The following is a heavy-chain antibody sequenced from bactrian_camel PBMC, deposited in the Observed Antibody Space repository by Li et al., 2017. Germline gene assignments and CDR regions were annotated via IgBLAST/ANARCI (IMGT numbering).Heavy chain of an antibody. D-gene: IGHD1*01. CDR1: GLTCIHSGFTYDDSD. Sequence: HVQLVESGGGSVQAGGSLRLSCAASGLTCIHSGFTYDDSDVGWFRQAPGNECELVSFISDDGTTYYADSMKGRVTISQDSANPTVHLQMNSLKPEDTAVYYCAADEFVVGGRWCWGQGTQVTVS. CDR2: ISDDGTT. CDR3: AADEFVVGGRWC. J-gene: IGHJ4*01. V-gene: IGHV3S55*01.